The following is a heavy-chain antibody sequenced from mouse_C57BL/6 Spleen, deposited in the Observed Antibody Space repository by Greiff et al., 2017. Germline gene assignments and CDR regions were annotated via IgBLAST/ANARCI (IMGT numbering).Heavy chain of an antibody. J-gene: IGHJ2*01. D-gene: IGHD1-1*01. CDR3: ARNSGYYGSSPYYFDY. CDR1: GFSLTSYA. CDR2: IWTGGGT. Sequence: QVQLQQSGPGLVAPSQSLSITCTVSGFSLTSYAISWVRQPPGKGLEWLGVIWTGGGTNYNSALKSRLSISKDNSKSQVFLKMNSLQTDDTARYYCARNSGYYGSSPYYFDYWGQGTTLTVSS. V-gene: IGHV2-9-1*01.